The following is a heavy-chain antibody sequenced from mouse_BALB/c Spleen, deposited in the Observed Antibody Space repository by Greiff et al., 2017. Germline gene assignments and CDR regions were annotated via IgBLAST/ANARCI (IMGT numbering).Heavy chain of an antibody. CDR3: ARDHQLLRLRYFDV. CDR1: GFSLTGYG. CDR2: IWGDGST. Sequence: VQLQQSGPGLVAPSQSLSITCTVSGFSLTGYGVNWVRQPPGKGLEWLGMIWGDGSTDYNSALKSRLSISKDNSKSQVFLKMNSLQTDDTARYYCARDHQLLRLRYFDVWGAGTTVTVSS. V-gene: IGHV2-6-7*01. D-gene: IGHD1-2*01. J-gene: IGHJ1*01.